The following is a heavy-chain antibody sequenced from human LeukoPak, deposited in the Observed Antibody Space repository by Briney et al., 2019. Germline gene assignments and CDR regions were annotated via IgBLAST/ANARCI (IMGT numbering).Heavy chain of an antibody. J-gene: IGHJ6*03. V-gene: IGHV4-59*01. CDR1: GGSISSYY. CDR3: ARSVWGSGAGDYYMDV. Sequence: SETLSLTCTVSGGSISSYYWSWIRQPPGKGLEWIGYIYYSGSTNYNPSLRSRVTISVDTSKNQFSLKLSSVTAADTAVYYCARSVWGSGAGDYYMDVWGKGTTVTVSS. CDR2: IYYSGST. D-gene: IGHD3-10*01.